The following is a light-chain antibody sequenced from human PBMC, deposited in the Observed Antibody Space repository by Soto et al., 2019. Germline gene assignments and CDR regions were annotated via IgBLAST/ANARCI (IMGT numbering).Light chain of an antibody. J-gene: IGKJ1*01. Sequence: EIVMTQSPATLSVSPGERATLSCRASQSVSSNLAWYQQKPGQAPRLLIYGASTRATGIPARFSGSGSGTEFTLTISSLQSEDFAVYYCQQYNNLPRTFGQVTKVEIK. CDR1: QSVSSN. CDR2: GAS. V-gene: IGKV3-15*01. CDR3: QQYNNLPRT.